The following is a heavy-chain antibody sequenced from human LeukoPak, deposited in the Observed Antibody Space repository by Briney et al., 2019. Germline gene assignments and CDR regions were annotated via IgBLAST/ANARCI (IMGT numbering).Heavy chain of an antibody. CDR3: ARSDGYSSGYYFDY. D-gene: IGHD6-19*01. CDR1: GGTFSSYA. V-gene: IGHV1-69*04. J-gene: IGHJ4*02. Sequence: SVKVSCKASGGTFSSYAISWVRQAPGQGLEWMGRIIPILGIANYAQKFQGRVTITADKSTSTAYMELSSLRSEDTAVYYCARSDGYSSGYYFDYWGQGTLVTVSS. CDR2: IIPILGIA.